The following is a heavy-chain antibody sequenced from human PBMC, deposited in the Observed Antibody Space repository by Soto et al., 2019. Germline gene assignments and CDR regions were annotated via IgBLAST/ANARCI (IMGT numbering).Heavy chain of an antibody. CDR3: AHGTYGGSGYYWDS. V-gene: IGHV2-5*02. Sequence: QITLKESGPALVKPTETLTLTCSFSGFSLSASGAGVGWIRQHPGKALEWLALIYWDGGERYSPSLKSRLTVTKDTSINHVVLTLTNVDPVDTGTYYCAHGTYGGSGYYWDSWGQGTRVTVSS. D-gene: IGHD6-19*01. CDR1: GFSLSASGAG. CDR2: IYWDGGE. J-gene: IGHJ4*02.